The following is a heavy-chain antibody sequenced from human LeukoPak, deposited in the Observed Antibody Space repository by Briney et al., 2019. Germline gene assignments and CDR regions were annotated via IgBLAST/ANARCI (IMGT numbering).Heavy chain of an antibody. CDR1: GGSISSYY. D-gene: IGHD3-3*01. Sequence: SETLSLTCIGSGGSISSYYWSWIRQPPGKGLEWVGYIYYSGSTNYNPSLKRRVTISVDTSKNQFSLKLSSVTAADTAAYYCARDHSLREHVHYYMDVWGKGTTVTVSS. J-gene: IGHJ6*03. V-gene: IGHV4-59*01. CDR3: ARDHSLREHVHYYMDV. CDR2: IYYSGST.